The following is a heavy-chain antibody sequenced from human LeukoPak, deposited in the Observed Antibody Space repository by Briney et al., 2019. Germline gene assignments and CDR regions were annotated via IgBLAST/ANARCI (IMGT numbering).Heavy chain of an antibody. J-gene: IGHJ4*02. Sequence: MPSETLSLTCAVYGGSFSGYYWSWIRQPPGKGLEWIGEINHSGSTNYNPSLKSRVTISVDTSKNQFSLKLSSVTAADTAVYYCARGRGRYYYDSSGYYSDYWGQGTLVTVSS. D-gene: IGHD3-22*01. V-gene: IGHV4-34*01. CDR2: INHSGST. CDR1: GGSFSGYY. CDR3: ARGRGRYYYDSSGYYSDY.